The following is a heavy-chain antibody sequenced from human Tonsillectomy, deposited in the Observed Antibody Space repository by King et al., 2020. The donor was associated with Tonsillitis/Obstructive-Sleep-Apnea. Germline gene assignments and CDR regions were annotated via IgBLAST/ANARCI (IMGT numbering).Heavy chain of an antibody. CDR1: GYTFTNYG. J-gene: IGHJ4*02. D-gene: IGHD3-22*01. CDR3: ARDSMSHYYDSSAYYTFNY. V-gene: IGHV1-18*01. Sequence: VQLVESGAEVKKPGASVKVSCKASGYTFTNYGISWVRQAPGLGLEWMAWISAHNGHTNYAQKLQGRVTMTTDASTSTAYMELRSLRSDDTAVYYCARDSMSHYYDSSAYYTFNYWGQGTLVTVSS. CDR2: ISAHNGHT.